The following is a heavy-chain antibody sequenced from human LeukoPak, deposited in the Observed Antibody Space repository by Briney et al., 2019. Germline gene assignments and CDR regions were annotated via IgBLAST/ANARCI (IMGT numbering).Heavy chain of an antibody. CDR3: ARGRVSSSTWYSTYYYYFYMDV. CDR1: GGSISTYY. Sequence: PSETLSLTCTVSGGSISTYYWSWIRQPPGKGLEWIGYVDHTGSTNFNPSLNGRVSISRDTTKNLFSLRLRSVTAADTAVYFCARGRVSSSTWYSTYYYYFYMDVWGKGTTVTVSS. V-gene: IGHV4-59*01. CDR2: VDHTGST. J-gene: IGHJ6*03. D-gene: IGHD1-1*01.